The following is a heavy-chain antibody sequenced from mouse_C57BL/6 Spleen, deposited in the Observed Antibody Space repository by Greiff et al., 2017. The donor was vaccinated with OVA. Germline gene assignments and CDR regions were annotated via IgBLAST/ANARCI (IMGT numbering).Heavy chain of an antibody. J-gene: IGHJ4*01. Sequence: QVQLQQSGPELVKPGASVKISCKASGYAFSSSWMNWVKQRPGKGLEWIGRIYPGDGDTNYNGKFKGKATLTADKSSSTAYMQLSSLTSEDSAVYFCARTSWDYYAMDYWGQGTSVTVSS. D-gene: IGHD3-1*01. V-gene: IGHV1-82*01. CDR2: IYPGDGDT. CDR1: GYAFSSSW. CDR3: ARTSWDYYAMDY.